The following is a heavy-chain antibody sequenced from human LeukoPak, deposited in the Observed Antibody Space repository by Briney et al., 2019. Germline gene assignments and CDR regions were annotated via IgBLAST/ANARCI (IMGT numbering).Heavy chain of an antibody. Sequence: PGGSLRLSCAASGFTFDDYAMHWVRQAPGKGLEWVSGISWNSGSIGYADSVKGRFTISRDNAKNSLYLQMNSLRAEDMALYYCARQFGNYDILTGYYNPELDYWGQGTLVTVSS. D-gene: IGHD3-9*01. CDR1: GFTFDDYA. CDR3: ARQFGNYDILTGYYNPELDY. V-gene: IGHV3-9*03. J-gene: IGHJ4*02. CDR2: ISWNSGSI.